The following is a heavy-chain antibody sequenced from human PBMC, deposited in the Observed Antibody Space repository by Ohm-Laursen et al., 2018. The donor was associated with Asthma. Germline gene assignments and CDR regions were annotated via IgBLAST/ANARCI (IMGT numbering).Heavy chain of an antibody. V-gene: IGHV3-11*06. CDR2: ISSSSSYT. D-gene: IGHD2-15*01. Sequence: GSLRLSCSASGFTFSDYYMSWIRQAPGKGLEWVSYISSSSSYTNYADSVKGRFTISRDNAKNSLYLQMNSLRAEDTAVYYCARDFPDPEGYCSGGSCYWFDPWGQGTLVTVSS. J-gene: IGHJ5*02. CDR1: GFTFSDYY. CDR3: ARDFPDPEGYCSGGSCYWFDP.